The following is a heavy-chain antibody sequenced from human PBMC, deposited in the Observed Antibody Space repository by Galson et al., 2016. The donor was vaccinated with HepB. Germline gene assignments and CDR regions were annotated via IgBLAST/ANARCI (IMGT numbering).Heavy chain of an antibody. V-gene: IGHV1-2*02. CDR1: GYNFAAYY. CDR3: GRLIPVAGLAY. Sequence: SVKVSCKASGYNFAAYYMHWVRQAPGQGLEWMGWINPNNGDTTYAQKLQGRVTMTRHTSITTAYMERNRLRSDDTAVYYCGRLIPVAGLAYWGQGALVTVSS. J-gene: IGHJ4*02. D-gene: IGHD6-19*01. CDR2: INPNNGDT.